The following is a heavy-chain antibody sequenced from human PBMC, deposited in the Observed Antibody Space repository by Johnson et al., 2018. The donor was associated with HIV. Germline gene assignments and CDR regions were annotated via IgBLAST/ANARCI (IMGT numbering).Heavy chain of an antibody. D-gene: IGHD3-10*01. J-gene: IGHJ3*02. CDR1: GFTFSSYA. CDR3: ARANYYHN. CDR2: ISGSAIST. Sequence: EVQLVESGGGVVQAGRSLRLSCAASGFTFSSYAMSWVRQAPGKGLEWVSAISGSAISTYYADSVKGRFTISRDNSKNTLYLQMNSLRAEDTAVYYCARANYYHNWGQGTMVTVSS. V-gene: IGHV3-23*04.